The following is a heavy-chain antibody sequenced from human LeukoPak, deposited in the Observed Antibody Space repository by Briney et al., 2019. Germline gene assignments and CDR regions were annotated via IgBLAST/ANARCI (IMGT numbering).Heavy chain of an antibody. CDR3: ARDRDSSSWYGV. CDR1: GGTFSSYA. V-gene: IGHV1-69*05. D-gene: IGHD6-13*01. Sequence: SVKVSCKASGGTFSSYAISWVRQAPGQRLEWMGGIIPIFGTANYAQKFQGRVTITTDESTSTAYMELSSLRSEDTAVYYCARDRDSSSWYGVWGQGTMVTVSS. J-gene: IGHJ3*01. CDR2: IIPIFGTA.